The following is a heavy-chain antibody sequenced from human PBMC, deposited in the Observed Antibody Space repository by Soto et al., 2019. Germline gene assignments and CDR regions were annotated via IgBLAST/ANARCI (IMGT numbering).Heavy chain of an antibody. CDR1: GFTFTRYS. CDR3: ARESEDLTSDFDF. J-gene: IGHJ4*02. CDR2: ISSTTNYI. V-gene: IGHV3-21*06. Sequence: PGRSLRLSCAASGFTFTRYSMNLVRQTPGKGLECVAFISSTTNYIYYGDSMKGRFTISRDNAKHSLYLEMNSLRAEDTAVYYCARESEDLTSDFDFWGQGTLVTVSS.